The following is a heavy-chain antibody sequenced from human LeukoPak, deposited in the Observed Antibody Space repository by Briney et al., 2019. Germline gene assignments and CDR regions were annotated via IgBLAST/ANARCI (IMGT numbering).Heavy chain of an antibody. Sequence: SQTLSLTCTVYGGSITFGSYYWTWIRQPAGKGLEWLGRIYTSGRTYYNPSLRSRVTISMDTSMNKFSLRLNSVTAADTAVYYCARARVIPASFDDWGQGTLVTVSS. CDR2: IYTSGRT. J-gene: IGHJ4*02. CDR3: ARARVIPASFDD. V-gene: IGHV4-61*02. CDR1: GGSITFGSYY. D-gene: IGHD3-16*02.